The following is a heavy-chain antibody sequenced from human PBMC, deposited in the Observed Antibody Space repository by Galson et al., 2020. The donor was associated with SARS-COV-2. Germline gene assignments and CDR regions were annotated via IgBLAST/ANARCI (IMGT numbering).Heavy chain of an antibody. CDR1: GFTFSNYE. Sequence: GESLKISCEASGFTFSNYEMNWVRQAPGKGLGWLSSISSLGTTVYYADSLEGRFTISRDNAKNSVYLEMHSLRAEDTAVYYCARPQYSSSSQPFDYWGQGTLVTVSS. CDR3: ARPQYSSSSQPFDY. J-gene: IGHJ4*02. D-gene: IGHD6-6*01. CDR2: ISSLGTTV. V-gene: IGHV3-48*03.